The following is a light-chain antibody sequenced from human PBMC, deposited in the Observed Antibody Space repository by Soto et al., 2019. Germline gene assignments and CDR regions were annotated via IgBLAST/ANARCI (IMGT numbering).Light chain of an antibody. J-gene: IGKJ2*01. Sequence: EIVMTQSPATLSVSPGERATLSCRASQSVSSSLAWYQQKPSQAPRLLIYHTSTRATGIPARFSGSGSGTEFTLTISSLQSEDFAVYYCQQYNDWPLLFGQGTKLEIK. CDR3: QQYNDWPLL. V-gene: IGKV3-15*01. CDR1: QSVSSS. CDR2: HTS.